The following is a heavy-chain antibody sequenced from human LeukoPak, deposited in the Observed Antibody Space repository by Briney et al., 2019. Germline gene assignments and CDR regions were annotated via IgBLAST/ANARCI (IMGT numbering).Heavy chain of an antibody. D-gene: IGHD5-12*01. J-gene: IGHJ4*02. V-gene: IGHV4-59*08. CDR3: ARVAIVTTVPNYFDY. CDR2: IYHSGAT. CDR1: GGSISSYY. Sequence: SETLSLTCTVSGGSISSYYWSWVRQPPGQGLEWIGSIYHSGATYYNPSLKSRVTISVDTSKNQFSLKLSSVTAADTAVYNCARVAIVTTVPNYFDYWGQGTLVTVSS.